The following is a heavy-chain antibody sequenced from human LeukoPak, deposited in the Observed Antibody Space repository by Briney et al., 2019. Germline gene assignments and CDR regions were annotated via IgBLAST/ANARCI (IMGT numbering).Heavy chain of an antibody. CDR2: IYHSGRT. D-gene: IGHD3-16*01. Sequence: SETLSLTCTVSGYSISSGYYWGWIRQPPGKGLEWIGSIYHSGRTFYNPSLKSRVTISVDTSKNQFSLKVNSVTAADTAVYYCARETSQKGAHYMDVWGKGTTVTISS. CDR3: ARETSQKGAHYMDV. J-gene: IGHJ6*03. V-gene: IGHV4-38-2*02. CDR1: GYSISSGYY.